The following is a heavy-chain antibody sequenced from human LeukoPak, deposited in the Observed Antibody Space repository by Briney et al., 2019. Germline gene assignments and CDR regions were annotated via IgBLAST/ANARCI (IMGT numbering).Heavy chain of an antibody. V-gene: IGHV3-53*01. D-gene: IGHD3-16*01. CDR2: IYSGGST. CDR3: ARDLFKGVFDY. Sequence: GGSLRLSCAASGFTVSSNYVSWVRQAPGKGLKWASVIYSGGSTYYADSVKGRFTISRDNSKNTLYLQMNSLRAEDTAVYYCARDLFKGVFDYWGQGTLVTVSS. CDR1: GFTVSSNY. J-gene: IGHJ4*02.